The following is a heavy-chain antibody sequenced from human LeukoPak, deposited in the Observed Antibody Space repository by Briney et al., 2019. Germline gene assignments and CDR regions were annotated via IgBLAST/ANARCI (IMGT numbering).Heavy chain of an antibody. V-gene: IGHV3-43*02. CDR2: ISGDGGST. CDR1: GFMFHEYA. CDR3: ARESESSGWYDY. Sequence: GGSLRLSCAAPGFMFHEYAIHWVRQAPGKGLEWVSLISGDGGSTFYADSVKGRFTISRDNSKNSLYLQMNSLRSDDTALYYCARESESSGWYDYWGQGTLVTVSS. J-gene: IGHJ4*02. D-gene: IGHD6-19*01.